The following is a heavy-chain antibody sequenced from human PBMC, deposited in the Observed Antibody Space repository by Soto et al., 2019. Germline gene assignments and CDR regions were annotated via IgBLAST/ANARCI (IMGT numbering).Heavy chain of an antibody. V-gene: IGHV1-2*02. D-gene: IGHD6-6*01. CDR3: ARVNRAARASGHYYYYGMDV. CDR2: INPNSGGT. J-gene: IGHJ6*02. CDR1: GYTFTGYY. Sequence: GASVKVSCKPSGYTFTGYYMHWLRQAPGQGLEWLGWINPNSGGTNYAQKSQGRVTMTRDTSISTAYMELSRLRSDNTAVYYCARVNRAARASGHYYYYGMDVWGQGTTVTVSS.